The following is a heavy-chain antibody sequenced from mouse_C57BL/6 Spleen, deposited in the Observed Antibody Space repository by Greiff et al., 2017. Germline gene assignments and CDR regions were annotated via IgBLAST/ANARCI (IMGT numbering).Heavy chain of an antibody. CDR3: ARSNSSGYVVDY. Sequence: EVQLVESGPELVKPGASVKIPCKASGYTFTDYNMDWVKQSHGKSLEWIGDINPNNGGTIYNQKFKGKATLTVDKSSSTAYMQHRSLTSEDTAVYYCARSNSSGYVVDYWGQGTSDTVSS. CDR1: GYTFTDYN. D-gene: IGHD3-2*02. J-gene: IGHJ4*01. CDR2: INPNNGGT. V-gene: IGHV1-18*01.